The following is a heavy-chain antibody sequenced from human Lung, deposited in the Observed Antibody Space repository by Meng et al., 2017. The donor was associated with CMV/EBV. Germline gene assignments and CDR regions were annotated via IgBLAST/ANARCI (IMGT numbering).Heavy chain of an antibody. V-gene: IGHV4-34*01. D-gene: IGHD3-3*01. CDR1: GGSFSGYY. CDR3: ARVENYDFWSGYYTGGWFDP. Sequence: SETLSLXXAVYGGSFSGYYWSWIRQPPGKGLEWIGEINHSGSTNYNPSLKSRVTISVDTSKNQFSLKLSSVTAADTAVYYCARVENYDFWSGYYTGGWFDPWGQGTXVTVSS. J-gene: IGHJ5*02. CDR2: INHSGST.